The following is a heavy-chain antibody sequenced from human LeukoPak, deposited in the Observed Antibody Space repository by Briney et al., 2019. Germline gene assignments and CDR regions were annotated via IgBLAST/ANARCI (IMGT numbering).Heavy chain of an antibody. J-gene: IGHJ4*02. CDR2: ISGDGGSA. CDR3: ARESESSGWYDY. CDR1: GFMFHDYA. Sequence: GGSLGLSCAAPGFMFHDYAIHWVRQAPGKGLEWVSLISGDGGSAFYADSVKGRFTISRDNSKNSLYLQMNSLRSDDTALYYCARESESSGWYDYWGQGTLVTVSS. D-gene: IGHD6-19*01. V-gene: IGHV3-43*02.